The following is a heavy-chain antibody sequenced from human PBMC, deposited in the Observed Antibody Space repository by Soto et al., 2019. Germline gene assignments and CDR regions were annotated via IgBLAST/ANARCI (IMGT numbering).Heavy chain of an antibody. J-gene: IGHJ4*02. CDR2: IYYSGST. V-gene: IGHV4-39*01. D-gene: IGHD3-3*01. CDR1: GGSISSSSYY. Sequence: PSETLSLTCTVSGGSISSSSYYWGWIRQPPGKGLEWIGSIYYSGSTYYNPSLKSRVTISVDTSKNQFSLKLSSVTAADTAVYYCARQRFTKKPTFDYWGQGTLVTVSS. CDR3: ARQRFTKKPTFDY.